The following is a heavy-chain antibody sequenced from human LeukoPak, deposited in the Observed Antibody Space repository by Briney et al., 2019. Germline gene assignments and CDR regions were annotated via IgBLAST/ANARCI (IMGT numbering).Heavy chain of an antibody. CDR2: ISWNSGSI. J-gene: IGHJ5*02. V-gene: IGHV3-9*01. CDR3: AKMVTATMRNWFDP. CDR1: GFTFDDYA. D-gene: IGHD2-21*02. Sequence: PGGSLRLSCAASGFTFDDYAMHWVRQAPGKGLEWVSGISWNSGSIGYADSVKGRFTISRDNAKNSLYLQMNSLRAEDTAVYYCAKMVTATMRNWFDPWGHGTQVTVSS.